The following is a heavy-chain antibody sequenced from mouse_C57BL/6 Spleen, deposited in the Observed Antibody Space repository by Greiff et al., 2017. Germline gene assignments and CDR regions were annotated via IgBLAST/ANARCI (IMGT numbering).Heavy chain of an antibody. CDR3: SCSLRLADYYAMDY. V-gene: IGHV1-26*01. J-gene: IGHJ4*01. CDR2: INPNNGGT. D-gene: IGHD3-2*02. CDR1: GYTFTDYY. Sequence: EVQLQQSGPELVKPGASVKISCKASGYTFTDYYMNWVQQSPGKSLEWIGDINPNNGGTSYTQKVKGKATLTVDKSTSPAYLELRSLTSVNSADTSCSCSLRLADYYAMDYWGQGTSVTVSS.